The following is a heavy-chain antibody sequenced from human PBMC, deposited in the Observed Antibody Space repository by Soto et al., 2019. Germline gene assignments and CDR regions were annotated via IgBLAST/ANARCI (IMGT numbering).Heavy chain of an antibody. CDR3: ARGSLYDFWSGYSGDFDY. V-gene: IGHV3-23*01. D-gene: IGHD3-3*01. CDR2: IRGRSLDT. Sequence: PGGSLRLSCATSGLAFSNFPMIWVRRAPGKGLEWVSSIRGRSLDTHYADSVKGRFTVSRDNSKNLVYLHMSSLRAEDTAMYYCARGSLYDFWSGYSGDFDYWGQGTLVTVSS. J-gene: IGHJ4*02. CDR1: GLAFSNFP.